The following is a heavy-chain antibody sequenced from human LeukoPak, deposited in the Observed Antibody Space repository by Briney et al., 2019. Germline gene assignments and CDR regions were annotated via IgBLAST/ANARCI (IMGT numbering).Heavy chain of an antibody. CDR2: MYHSGST. D-gene: IGHD6-13*01. CDR1: GGSISSSSYY. J-gene: IGHJ4*02. CDR3: AREVYSGRPSRSPFDY. Sequence: SETLSLTCTVSGGSISSSSYYWGWIRQPPGKGLEWIGSMYHSGSTYYNPSLKSRVTISVDTSKKQFSLKLTSVTAADTAVYYCAREVYSGRPSRSPFDYWGQGTLVTVSS. V-gene: IGHV4-39*07.